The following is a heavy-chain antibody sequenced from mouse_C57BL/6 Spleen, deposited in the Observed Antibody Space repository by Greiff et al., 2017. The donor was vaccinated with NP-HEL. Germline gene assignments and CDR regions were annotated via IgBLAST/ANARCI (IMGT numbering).Heavy chain of an antibody. Sequence: EVQLVESGGGLVKPGGSLKLSCAASGFTFSDYGMHWVRQAPEKGLEWVAYISSGSSTIYYADTVKGRFTISRDNAKNTLFLQMTSLRSEDTAMYYCARRQVYDYDGYYFDYWGQGTTLTVSS. CDR2: ISSGSSTI. CDR1: GFTFSDYG. V-gene: IGHV5-17*01. J-gene: IGHJ2*01. CDR3: ARRQVYDYDGYYFDY. D-gene: IGHD2-4*01.